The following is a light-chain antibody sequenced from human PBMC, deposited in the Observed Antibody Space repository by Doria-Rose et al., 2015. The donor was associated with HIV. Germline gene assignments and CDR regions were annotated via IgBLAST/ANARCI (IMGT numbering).Light chain of an antibody. CDR2: DGS. CDR1: PSFSSTY. J-gene: IGKJ1*01. Sequence: TQSPGTLSLSPGDRATLSCSASPSFSSTYLAWYQQKPGQAPSLLIHDGSTRATGIPDRFSASGPGTDFTLTINRLEPEDFALYYCHQYGTSWTFGQGTKVEI. V-gene: IGKV3-20*01. CDR3: HQYGTSWT.